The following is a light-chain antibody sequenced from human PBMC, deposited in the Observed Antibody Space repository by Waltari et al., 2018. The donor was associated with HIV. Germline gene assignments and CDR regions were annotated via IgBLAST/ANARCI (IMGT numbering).Light chain of an antibody. CDR1: DSDIGASDY. CDR2: GVN. J-gene: IGLJ2*01. CDR3: ASYSRGSTLML. Sequence: QSALTQPASVSGSPGQSVTISCSGTDSDIGASDYVSWYQTQPETAPTRIVYGVNKRPSKISDRFVGSKSGDTASLTISGLQVEDEADYYCASYSRGSTLMLFGGGTHLTVL. V-gene: IGLV2-14*03.